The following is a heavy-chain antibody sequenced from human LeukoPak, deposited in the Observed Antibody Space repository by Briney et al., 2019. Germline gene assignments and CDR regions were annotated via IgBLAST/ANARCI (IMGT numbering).Heavy chain of an antibody. CDR3: ARMARIGYFDY. V-gene: IGHV4-39*01. D-gene: IGHD5-24*01. CDR1: GGPISSSRYY. Sequence: KPSDTLSLLCTVSGGPISSSRYYWGWIRQPPGKGLEWIGNIYYSGSTYYNPSLKSRVTISVDTSKNQFSLKVTSVTAADTAVYYCARMARIGYFDYWGQGTLVTVSS. J-gene: IGHJ4*02. CDR2: IYYSGST.